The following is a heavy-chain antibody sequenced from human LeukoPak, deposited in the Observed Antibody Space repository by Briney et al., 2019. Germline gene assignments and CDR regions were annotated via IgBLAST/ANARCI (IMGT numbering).Heavy chain of an antibody. J-gene: IGHJ4*02. CDR1: AFTFTSYG. Sequence: GGSLRLSCAASAFTFTSYGLHWVRQAPGKGLEWVAFIRYDGTNKYYADSVKGRFIISRDNSKNTLYLQMHSLRAEDTAVYYCAKDSYDNSIWGQGTLVTVSS. CDR3: AKDSYDNSI. D-gene: IGHD3-22*01. V-gene: IGHV3-30*02. CDR2: IRYDGTNK.